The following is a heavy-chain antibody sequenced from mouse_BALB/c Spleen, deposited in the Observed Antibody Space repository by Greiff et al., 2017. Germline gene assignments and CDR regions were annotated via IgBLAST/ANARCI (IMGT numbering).Heavy chain of an antibody. CDR1: GFTFTDYY. Sequence: EVKLVESGGGLVQPGGSLRLSCATSGFTFTDYYMSWVRQPPGKALEWLGFIRNKANGYTTEYSVSVKGRFTISRDNSQSILYLQMNTLRAEDSAMYYCARGRGKDYAVFAYWGQGTLVTVSA. J-gene: IGHJ3*01. CDR2: IRNKANGYTT. V-gene: IGHV7-3*02. CDR3: ARGRGKDYAVFAY. D-gene: IGHD1-1*01.